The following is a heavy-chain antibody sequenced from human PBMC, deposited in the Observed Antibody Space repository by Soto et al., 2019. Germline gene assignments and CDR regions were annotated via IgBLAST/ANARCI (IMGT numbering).Heavy chain of an antibody. CDR2: ITSSSSYI. D-gene: IGHD3-3*01. CDR1: GFTFSSYS. J-gene: IGHJ6*02. Sequence: PGGSLRLSCAASGFTFSSYSMDWVRQAPGKGLEWVSSITSSSSYIYYADSVKGRFTISRDNAKNSLYLQMNSLRAEDTAVYYCARGKYYDFWSGSDGMDVWGQGTTVTVSS. V-gene: IGHV3-21*01. CDR3: ARGKYYDFWSGSDGMDV.